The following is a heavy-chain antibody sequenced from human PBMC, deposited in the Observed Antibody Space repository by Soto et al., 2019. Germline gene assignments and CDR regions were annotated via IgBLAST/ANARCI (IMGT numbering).Heavy chain of an antibody. J-gene: IGHJ3*02. D-gene: IGHD4-17*01. CDR2: ISSNGGST. CDR3: ARDGLRQYAFDI. Sequence: EVPLVESGGGLVQPGGSLRLSCAASGFTFSSYAMHWVRQAPGKGLEYVSAISSNGGSTHYANSAKGRFTISRDNSKNTLYLQMGSLRAEDMAVYYCARDGLRQYAFDIWGQGTMVTVSS. CDR1: GFTFSSYA. V-gene: IGHV3-64*01.